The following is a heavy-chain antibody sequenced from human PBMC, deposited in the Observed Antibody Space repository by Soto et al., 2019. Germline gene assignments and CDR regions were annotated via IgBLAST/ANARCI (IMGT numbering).Heavy chain of an antibody. CDR2: MYYTGDT. J-gene: IGHJ4*02. Sequence: QVQLQESGPGLVRPSQTLSLTCTVSGGSISGGGHYWGGIRQPPGKGLEWIGFMYYTGDTYYNPSLKSRLSISVDTSMNQFSLELTSVTAADTAVYYCASSDPYYFFDYWGLGTLVTVSS. D-gene: IGHD2-21*01. V-gene: IGHV4-31*03. CDR1: GGSISGGGHY. CDR3: ASSDPYYFFDY.